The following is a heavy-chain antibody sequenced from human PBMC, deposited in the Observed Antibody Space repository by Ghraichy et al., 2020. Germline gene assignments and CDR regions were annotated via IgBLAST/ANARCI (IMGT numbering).Heavy chain of an antibody. CDR1: GFTFSTYA. Sequence: GGSLRLSCAASGFTFSTYAMTWVRQAPGKGLEWVSGISGSGGGTYYADSVKGRFTVSRDNSRNTLDLQMNTLRAEDTAVYYCAKDRGNLNDAFDIWGQGTVVTVSS. D-gene: IGHD4-23*01. CDR2: ISGSGGGT. CDR3: AKDRGNLNDAFDI. J-gene: IGHJ3*02. V-gene: IGHV3-23*01.